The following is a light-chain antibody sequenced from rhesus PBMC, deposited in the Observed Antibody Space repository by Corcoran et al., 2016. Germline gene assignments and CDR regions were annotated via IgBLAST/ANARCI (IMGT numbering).Light chain of an antibody. CDR1: QSVGTY. V-gene: IGKV3-40*03. CDR2: SAF. Sequence: EIVMTQSPATLSLSPGETATLSCRASQSVGTYLAWYQQKPGQAPKLLVHSAFLRATGIPDRFSGSGSRTDFTLTITSLEPEDVGVYHCQQYNDLLPTFSQGTKVEIK. CDR3: QQYNDLLPT. J-gene: IGKJ1*01.